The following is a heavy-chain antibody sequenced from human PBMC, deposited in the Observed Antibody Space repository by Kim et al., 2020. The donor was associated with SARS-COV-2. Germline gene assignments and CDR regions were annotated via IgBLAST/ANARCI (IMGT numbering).Heavy chain of an antibody. J-gene: IGHJ4*02. V-gene: IGHV3-23*01. Sequence: YYADSVKGRFTISRDNSKNTLYLQMNSLRAEDTAVYYCAKFWLLRNYFDYWGQGTLVTVSS. CDR3: AKFWLLRNYFDY. D-gene: IGHD2-15*01.